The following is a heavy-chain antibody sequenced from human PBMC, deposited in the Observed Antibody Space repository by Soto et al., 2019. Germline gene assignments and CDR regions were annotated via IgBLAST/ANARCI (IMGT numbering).Heavy chain of an antibody. CDR1: GFAVSSKY. J-gene: IGHJ4*02. CDR2: IYGGGTT. Sequence: EVQLVESGGGLIQPGGSLRLSCAASGFAVSSKYMTWVRQAPGKGLEWVSVIYGGGTTYYADSVKGRFTISRDTSKNTLLLQLNLVAPELTALDAVKQPPAGAGFEMWGQG. V-gene: IGHV3-66*03. D-gene: IGHD6-13*01. CDR3: KQPPAGAGFEM.